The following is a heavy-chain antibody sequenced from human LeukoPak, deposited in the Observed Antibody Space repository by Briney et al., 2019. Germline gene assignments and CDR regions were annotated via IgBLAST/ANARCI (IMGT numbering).Heavy chain of an antibody. CDR1: GGSLRSSNYY. V-gene: IGHV4-39*01. Sequence: PSETLSLTCTVSGGSLRSSNYYWGWIPQPPGKGLEWIGGIYYSGSTYYNPSLKSRVTISVDTSKNEFSLKLSSVTAADAAVYYCARRRRATPMLFVYWGQGTLVTVSS. D-gene: IGHD2-8*01. J-gene: IGHJ4*02. CDR3: ARRRRATPMLFVY. CDR2: IYYSGST.